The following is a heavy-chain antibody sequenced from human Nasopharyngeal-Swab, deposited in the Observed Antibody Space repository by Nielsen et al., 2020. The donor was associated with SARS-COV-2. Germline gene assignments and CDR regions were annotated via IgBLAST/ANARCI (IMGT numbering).Heavy chain of an antibody. CDR3: ASLYSSSWFLETVTHFDS. D-gene: IGHD6-13*01. V-gene: IGHV3-30*03. J-gene: IGHJ4*02. Sequence: GGSLRLSCAASGFTFSSYGMHWVRQAPGKGLEWVAVISYDGSHKYYADSVKGRFTMSRDNSKDTLYLQMNSLRAEDTAVYYCASLYSSSWFLETVTHFDSWGQGTLVTVSS. CDR1: GFTFSSYG. CDR2: ISYDGSHK.